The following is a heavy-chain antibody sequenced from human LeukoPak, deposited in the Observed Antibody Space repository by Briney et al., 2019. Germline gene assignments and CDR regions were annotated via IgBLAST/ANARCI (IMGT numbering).Heavy chain of an antibody. V-gene: IGHV3-64*01. CDR1: GFTFSSYA. CDR3: ARAQKGVGAMGVFKY. J-gene: IGHJ4*02. Sequence: PGGSLRLSCAASGFTFSSYAMHWVRQAPGKGLEYVSAISSNGGSTYYANSVKGRFTISRDNSKNTLYLQMGSLRAEDMAVYYCARAQKGVGAMGVFKYWGQGTLVTVSS. CDR2: ISSNGGST. D-gene: IGHD1-26*01.